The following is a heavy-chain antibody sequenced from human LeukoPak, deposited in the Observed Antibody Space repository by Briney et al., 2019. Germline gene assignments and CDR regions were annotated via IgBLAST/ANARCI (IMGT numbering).Heavy chain of an antibody. CDR1: GFTFSSYS. D-gene: IGHD3-10*01. Sequence: GGSLRLSCAASGFTFSSYSMNWVRQAPGKGLEWVSSISSSSSYIYYADSVKGRFTISRDNAKNSLYLQMNSLRAEDTAVYYCARVTGVVRGSSDYWGQGTLVTVSS. CDR2: ISSSSSYI. V-gene: IGHV3-21*01. J-gene: IGHJ4*02. CDR3: ARVTGVVRGSSDY.